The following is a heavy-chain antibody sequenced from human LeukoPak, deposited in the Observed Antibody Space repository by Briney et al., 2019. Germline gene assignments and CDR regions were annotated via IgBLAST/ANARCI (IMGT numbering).Heavy chain of an antibody. J-gene: IGHJ5*02. V-gene: IGHV3-66*01. Sequence: GGSLRLSCAASGFTVSSNYMSWVRQAPGKGLEWVSVIYSGGSTYYADSVKGRFTISRDNSKNTLYLQMNSLRAEDTAVYYCARMNIGPQGWFDPWGQGTLVTVSS. CDR3: ARMNIGPQGWFDP. D-gene: IGHD2/OR15-2a*01. CDR1: GFTVSSNY. CDR2: IYSGGST.